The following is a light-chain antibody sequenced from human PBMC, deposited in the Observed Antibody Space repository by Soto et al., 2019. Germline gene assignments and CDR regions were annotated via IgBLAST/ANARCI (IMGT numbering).Light chain of an antibody. CDR1: QSVSTY. Sequence: EIVLTQSPATLSLSPGERATLSCRASQSVSTYLAWYQQKPGQAPRLLIYDASNSATGIPARFSGSGSWTDFTLTISSLEPEDFAVYYCQQRINWPLTFGGGTKVEIK. J-gene: IGKJ4*01. CDR2: DAS. CDR3: QQRINWPLT. V-gene: IGKV3-11*01.